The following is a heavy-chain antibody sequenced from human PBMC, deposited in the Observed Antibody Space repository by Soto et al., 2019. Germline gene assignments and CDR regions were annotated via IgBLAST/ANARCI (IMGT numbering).Heavy chain of an antibody. D-gene: IGHD1-26*01. Sequence: QVQLVESGGGVVQPGRSLRLSCAASGFRFSGFGMHWVRQAPGKGLEWVAILRYDGSNKYYADSVKGRFTISRDTSQNTLYLQMDRLRVEDTAVYYCARDGVGATFYGYFDYWGQGILVTVSS. CDR1: GFRFSGFG. CDR3: ARDGVGATFYGYFDY. V-gene: IGHV3-33*01. CDR2: LRYDGSNK. J-gene: IGHJ4*02.